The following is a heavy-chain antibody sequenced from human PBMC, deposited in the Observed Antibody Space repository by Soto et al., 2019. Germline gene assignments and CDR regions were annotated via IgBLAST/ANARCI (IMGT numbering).Heavy chain of an antibody. J-gene: IGHJ5*02. Sequence: SETLSLTCTVSGGSISSSSYYWGWIRQPPGKGLEWIGSIYYSGSTYYNPSLKSRVTISVDTSKNQFSLRLSSVTAADTAVYYCARHIAGYCSSTSCYLGGGWFDPWGQGTLVTVSS. V-gene: IGHV4-39*01. CDR3: ARHIAGYCSSTSCYLGGGWFDP. CDR2: IYYSGST. D-gene: IGHD2-2*01. CDR1: GGSISSSSYY.